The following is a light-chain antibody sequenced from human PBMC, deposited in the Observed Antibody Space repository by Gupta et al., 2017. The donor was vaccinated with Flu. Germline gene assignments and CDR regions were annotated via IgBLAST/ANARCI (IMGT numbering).Light chain of an antibody. CDR1: QSVSCS. CDR2: DAS. Sequence: SPANLSVSTGERATRCCRASQSVSCSLGWYQQRPGQAPRLLISDASTRATGIPVRFSGSGSETEFTLTISSLQSDDYALYCCQQYADWPTFGGGTTVDIK. CDR3: QQYADWPT. J-gene: IGKJ4*01. V-gene: IGKV3-15*01.